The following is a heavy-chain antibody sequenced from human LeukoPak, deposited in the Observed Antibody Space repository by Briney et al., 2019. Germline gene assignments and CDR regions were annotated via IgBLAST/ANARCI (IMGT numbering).Heavy chain of an antibody. D-gene: IGHD2-8*01. J-gene: IGHJ4*02. CDR3: ARDMVYARVGFFDY. CDR2: IWYDGSNQ. V-gene: IGHV3-33*01. Sequence: GRSLRLSCAASGFTFSSYGIHWVRQAPGKGLEWVAIIWYDGSNQYYADSVKGRFTISRDNSKNMVFLQMNSLRAEDTAVYYCARDMVYARVGFFDYWGQGTLVTVSS. CDR1: GFTFSSYG.